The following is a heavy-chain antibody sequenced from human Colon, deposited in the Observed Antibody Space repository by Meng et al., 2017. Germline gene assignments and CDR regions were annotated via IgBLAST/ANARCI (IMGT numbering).Heavy chain of an antibody. CDR1: GGSISTGGYY. J-gene: IGHJ4*02. CDR3: ARVRRSGDDFDY. Sequence: QVRLQESGPGLVKPPQTLSLTCIVSGGSISTGGYYWSWIRQLPGKGLEWIGYIYYSGSTYYNPSLRSLVSISVDTSKNQFSLRLTSVTAADTAVYYCARVRRSGDDFDYWGQGTLVTVSS. CDR2: IYYSGST. D-gene: IGHD1-26*01. V-gene: IGHV4-31*01.